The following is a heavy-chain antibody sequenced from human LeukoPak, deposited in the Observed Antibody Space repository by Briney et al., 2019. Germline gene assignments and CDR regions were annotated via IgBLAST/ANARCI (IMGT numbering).Heavy chain of an antibody. CDR2: IYHSGST. CDR3: ARHRGAQLRYFDWLSWFDP. D-gene: IGHD3-9*01. V-gene: IGHV4-38-2*01. Sequence: PSETLSLTCAVSDYSISSGYYWGWIRQPPGKGLEWIGSIYHSGSTYYNPSLKSRVTISVDTSKNQFSLKLSSVTAADTAVSYCARHRGAQLRYFDWLSWFDPWGQGTLATVSS. CDR1: DYSISSGYY. J-gene: IGHJ5*02.